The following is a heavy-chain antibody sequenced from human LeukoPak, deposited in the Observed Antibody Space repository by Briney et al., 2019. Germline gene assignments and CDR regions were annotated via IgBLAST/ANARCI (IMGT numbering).Heavy chain of an antibody. CDR2: IWYDGSNK. D-gene: IGHD2-2*01. Sequence: PGRSLRLSCAASGFTFSSYGMHWVRQAPGKGREWVAVIWYDGSNKYYADSVKGRFTISRDNSKNTLYLQMNSLRAEDTAVYYCAKDIVVPRPYYGMDVWGKGTTVTVSS. J-gene: IGHJ6*04. CDR3: AKDIVVPRPYYGMDV. V-gene: IGHV3-33*06. CDR1: GFTFSSYG.